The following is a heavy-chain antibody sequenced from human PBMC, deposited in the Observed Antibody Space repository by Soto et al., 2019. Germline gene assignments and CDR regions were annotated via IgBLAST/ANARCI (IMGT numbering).Heavy chain of an antibody. CDR2: ISGSGGST. Sequence: EVPLLESGGGLVQPGGSLRLSCAASGFTFSSYAMRWVRQAPVKGLEWVSAISGSGGSTYYADSVKGRFTISRDNSKDTLYLQMNSLRAEATAVYYWARRGSGSYYDYWGQGTLVTVSS. CDR3: ARRGSGSYYDY. CDR1: GFTFSSYA. V-gene: IGHV3-23*01. D-gene: IGHD1-26*01. J-gene: IGHJ4*02.